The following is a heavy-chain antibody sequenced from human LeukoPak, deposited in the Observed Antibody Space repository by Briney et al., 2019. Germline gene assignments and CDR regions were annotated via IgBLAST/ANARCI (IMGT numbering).Heavy chain of an antibody. CDR1: GASISNDY. CDR2: IYNIGST. J-gene: IGHJ4*02. CDR3: ARDTPTVTTNDY. Sequence: SETLSLTCSVSGASISNDYWSWMRQPPGKGLEWIGYIYNIGSTKYTPSLKSRVTISRDTSRNQFSLELRSVTAADTAVYYCARDTPTVTTNDYWGQGTLVTVSS. V-gene: IGHV4-59*01. D-gene: IGHD4-17*01.